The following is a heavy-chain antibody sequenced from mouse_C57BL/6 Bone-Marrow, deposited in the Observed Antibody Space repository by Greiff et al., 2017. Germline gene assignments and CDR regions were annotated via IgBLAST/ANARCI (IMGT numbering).Heavy chain of an antibody. CDR3: ERADYHRDDGGLYAMDY. CDR2: IYPSDSET. Sequence: QVQLQQPGAELVRPGSSVKLSCKASGYTFTSYWMDWVKQRPGQGLEWIGNIYPSDSETHYNQKFKDKATLTVDKSSSTAYMQLSSLTFEDSAVYYDERADYHRDDGGLYAMDYWGQGTSVTVSS. D-gene: IGHD5-5*01. J-gene: IGHJ4*01. V-gene: IGHV1-61*01. CDR1: GYTFTSYW.